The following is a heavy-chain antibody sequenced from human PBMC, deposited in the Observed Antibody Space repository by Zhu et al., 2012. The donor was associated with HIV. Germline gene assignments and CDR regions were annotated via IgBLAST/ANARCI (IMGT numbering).Heavy chain of an antibody. J-gene: IGHJ5*01. CDR3: ARLHCSGYCWFDS. V-gene: IGHV4-34*01. D-gene: IGHD3-22*01. Sequence: QVQLQQWGAGLLKPSETLSLTCAVYGGSFSGYYWSWIRQPPGKGLEWIGEINDGGSTNYNPSLKSRVTILVDTSKKQFSLKLSSVTAADTAVYYCARLHCSGYCWFDSVGPGNPWSTVYS. CDR2: INDGGST. CDR1: GGSFSGYY.